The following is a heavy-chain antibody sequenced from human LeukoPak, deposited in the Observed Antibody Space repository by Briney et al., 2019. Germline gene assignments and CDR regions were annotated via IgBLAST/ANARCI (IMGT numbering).Heavy chain of an antibody. D-gene: IGHD2-2*01. Sequence: GGSLRLSCAASGLTFSSYVMHWVRQAPGKGLEWVALISSDEHNKYYADSVKGRFTISRDNSKNTLYLQMNSLRAEDTAVYYCAKSTSYYFDYWGQGTLVTVSS. J-gene: IGHJ4*02. CDR3: AKSTSYYFDY. CDR1: GLTFSSYV. CDR2: ISSDEHNK. V-gene: IGHV3-30*18.